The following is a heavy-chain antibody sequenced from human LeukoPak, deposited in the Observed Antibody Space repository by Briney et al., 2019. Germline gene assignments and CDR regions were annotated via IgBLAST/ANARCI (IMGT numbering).Heavy chain of an antibody. J-gene: IGHJ3*02. V-gene: IGHV3-74*01. CDR1: GFTLSSYW. D-gene: IGHD6-13*01. CDR2: INTDGRTI. Sequence: GGSLRLSSAASGFTLSSYWMHWVRQAPGKGLVWVSRINTDGRTINYADSVEGRFTISRDIAKNTLYLQMNSLRAEDTAVYYCVRVAAGTGSFDIWGQGTMVTVSS. CDR3: VRVAAGTGSFDI.